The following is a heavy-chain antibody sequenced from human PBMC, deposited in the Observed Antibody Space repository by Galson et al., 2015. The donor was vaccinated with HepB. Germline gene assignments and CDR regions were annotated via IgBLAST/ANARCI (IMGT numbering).Heavy chain of an antibody. D-gene: IGHD5-18*01. CDR1: GFTFSSYA. CDR2: ISGSGSST. Sequence: SLRLSCAASGFTFSSYAMSWVRQAPGKGLEWVSTISGSGSSTYYADSVKGRFTISRDNSKNTLYLQMNSLRAEDTAIYYCAKDVPTWIQVVSPNDCWGQGTLVTVSS. V-gene: IGHV3-23*01. CDR3: AKDVPTWIQVVSPNDC. J-gene: IGHJ4*02.